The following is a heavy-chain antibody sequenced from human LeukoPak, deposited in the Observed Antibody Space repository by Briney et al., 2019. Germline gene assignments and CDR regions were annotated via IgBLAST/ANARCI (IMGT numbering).Heavy chain of an antibody. Sequence: GGSLRLSCAASGFTFSSYWMSWVRQAPGKGLEWVSGISWNSGSIGYADSVKGRFTISRDNAKNSLYLQMNSLRAEDTALYYCAKDMRQYYYDSSGYFDGGADYWGQGTLVTVSS. D-gene: IGHD3-22*01. CDR1: GFTFSSYW. CDR3: AKDMRQYYYDSSGYFDGGADY. V-gene: IGHV3-9*01. CDR2: ISWNSGSI. J-gene: IGHJ4*02.